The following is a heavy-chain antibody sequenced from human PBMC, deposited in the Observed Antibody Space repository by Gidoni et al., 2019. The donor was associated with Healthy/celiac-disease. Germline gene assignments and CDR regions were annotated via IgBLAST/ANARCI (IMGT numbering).Heavy chain of an antibody. CDR2: ISYDGSNK. CDR3: AREVYCSSTSCSDY. Sequence: QVQLVESGGGVVQPGRSLSLSCAASGFTFSSYAMHWVRQAPGKGLEWVAVISYDGSNKYYADSVKGRFTISRDNSKNTLYLQMNSLRAEDTAVYYCAREVYCSSTSCSDYWGQGTLVTVSS. V-gene: IGHV3-30-3*01. D-gene: IGHD2-2*01. J-gene: IGHJ4*02. CDR1: GFTFSSYA.